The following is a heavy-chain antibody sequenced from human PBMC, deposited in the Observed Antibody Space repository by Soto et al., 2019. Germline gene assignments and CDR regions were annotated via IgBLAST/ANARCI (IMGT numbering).Heavy chain of an antibody. D-gene: IGHD4-17*01. CDR1: GFTFSSYG. CDR3: ARPQTTVVTLSAFDI. CDR2: IWYDGSNK. J-gene: IGHJ3*02. Sequence: QVQLVESGGGVVQPGRSLRLSCAASGFTFSSYGMHWVLQAPGKGLEWVAVIWYDGSNKYYADSVKGRFTISRDNSKKTLYLQMTSLRAEDTAVYYCARPQTTVVTLSAFDIWGQWTMATVS. V-gene: IGHV3-33*01.